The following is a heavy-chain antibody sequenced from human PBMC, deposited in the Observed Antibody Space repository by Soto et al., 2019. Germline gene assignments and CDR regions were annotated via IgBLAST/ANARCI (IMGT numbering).Heavy chain of an antibody. Sequence: AGGSLRLSCAASGFTFSSYSMNWVRQAPGKGLEWVSSISSSSSYIYYADSVKGRFTISRDNAKNSLYLQMNSLRAEDTAVYYCARASLDCSTSCYSVWFDPWGQGTLVTVS. CDR2: ISSSSSYI. D-gene: IGHD2-2*02. CDR3: ARASLDCSTSCYSVWFDP. J-gene: IGHJ5*02. CDR1: GFTFSSYS. V-gene: IGHV3-21*01.